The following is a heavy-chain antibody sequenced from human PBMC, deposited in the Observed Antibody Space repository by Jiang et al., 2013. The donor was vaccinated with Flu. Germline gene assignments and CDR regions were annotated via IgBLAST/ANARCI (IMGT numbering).Heavy chain of an antibody. J-gene: IGHJ6*02. CDR3: ARGRRRFLEWLRFYYYGMDV. V-gene: IGHV4-34*01. D-gene: IGHD3-3*01. Sequence: LLKPSETLSLTCAVYGGSFSGYYWSWIRQPPGKGLEWIGEINHSGSTNYNPSLKSRVTISVDTSKNQFSLKLSSVTAADTAVYYCARGRRRFLEWLRFYYYGMDVWGQGTTVTVSS. CDR2: INHSGST. CDR1: GGSFSGYY.